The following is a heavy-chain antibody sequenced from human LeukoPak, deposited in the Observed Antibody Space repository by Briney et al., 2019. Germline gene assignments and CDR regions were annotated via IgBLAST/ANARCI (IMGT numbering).Heavy chain of an antibody. V-gene: IGHV6-1*01. CDR2: TYYRSKWYD. J-gene: IGHJ4*02. CDR3: ARSRHMEVADPRSIEY. D-gene: IGHD6-19*01. CDR1: GDSVSSNSAA. Sequence: SQTLSLTCAISGDSVSSNSAAWNWIRQSPSRGLEWLGRTYYRSKWYDDYAVSVKTRITIKPDTSKNQFSLQLNSVTPEDTAVYYCARSRHMEVADPRSIEYWGQGTLVTVSS.